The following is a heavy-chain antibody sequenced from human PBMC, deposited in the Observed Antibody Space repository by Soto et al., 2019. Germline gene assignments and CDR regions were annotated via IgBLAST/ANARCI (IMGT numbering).Heavy chain of an antibody. V-gene: IGHV3-53*04. J-gene: IGHJ4*02. CDR1: GFAFSSSY. CDR2: IYSGGDT. D-gene: IGHD3-10*01. CDR3: ARAYGSGSYPSDY. Sequence: SCAASGFAFSSSYMGWVRQAPGKGLEWVSVIYSGGDTYYADSVKGRFTISRHSSKNTLYLQMNSLRAEDTAVYYCARAYGSGSYPSDYWGQGTQVTVSS.